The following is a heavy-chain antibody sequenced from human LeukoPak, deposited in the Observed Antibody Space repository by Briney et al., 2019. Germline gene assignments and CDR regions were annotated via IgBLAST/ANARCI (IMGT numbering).Heavy chain of an antibody. CDR2: IIPIFGTA. Sequence: SVKVSCKASGGTFSSYAISWVRQAPGQGLEWMGGIIPIFGTANYAQKFQGIVTITADKSTSTAYMELSSLRSEDTAVYYCARGAALQLWFSYWGQGTLVTVSS. J-gene: IGHJ4*02. D-gene: IGHD5-18*01. CDR3: ARGAALQLWFSY. V-gene: IGHV1-69*06. CDR1: GGTFSSYA.